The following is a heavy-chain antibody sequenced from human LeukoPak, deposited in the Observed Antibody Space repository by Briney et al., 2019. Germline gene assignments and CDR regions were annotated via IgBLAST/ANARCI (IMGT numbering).Heavy chain of an antibody. V-gene: IGHV1-2*02. Sequence: ASVKVSCKASGYTFTDYYINWVRQAPGQGLEWMGWINPNSGGTNYAQKFQGRVTMTRDTSISTAYMELRRLRSDDTAVYYCARDSGERGSGSYLIAYWGQGTLVTVSS. CDR2: INPNSGGT. J-gene: IGHJ4*02. CDR1: GYTFTDYY. CDR3: ARDSGERGSGSYLIAY. D-gene: IGHD3-10*01.